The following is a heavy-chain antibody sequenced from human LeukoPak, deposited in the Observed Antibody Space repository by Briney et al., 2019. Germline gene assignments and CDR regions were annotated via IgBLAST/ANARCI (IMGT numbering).Heavy chain of an antibody. J-gene: IGHJ4*02. CDR2: FDPEDGET. D-gene: IGHD5-18*01. CDR3: ATEVTD. Sequence: ASVKVSCTVSGYTLTELSMHWVRQAPGKGLEWMGGFDPEDGETIYAQKFQGRVTMTRDTSISTAYMELSRLRSDDTAVYYCATEVTDWGQGTLVTVSS. CDR1: GYTLTELS. V-gene: IGHV1-24*01.